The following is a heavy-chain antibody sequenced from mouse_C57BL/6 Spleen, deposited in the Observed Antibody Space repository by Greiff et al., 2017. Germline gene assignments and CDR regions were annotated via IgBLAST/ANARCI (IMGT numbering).Heavy chain of an antibody. CDR1: GYTFTDYE. CDR2: IDPETGGT. J-gene: IGHJ4*01. V-gene: IGHV1-15*01. Sequence: QVQLQQSGAELVRPGASVTLSCKASGYTFTDYEMHWVKQTPVHGLEWIGAIDPETGGTAYNQKFKGKAILTADKSSSTAYMELRSLTSEDSAVYYCTRSGLGYYAMDYWGQGTSVTVSS. D-gene: IGHD3-1*01. CDR3: TRSGLGYYAMDY.